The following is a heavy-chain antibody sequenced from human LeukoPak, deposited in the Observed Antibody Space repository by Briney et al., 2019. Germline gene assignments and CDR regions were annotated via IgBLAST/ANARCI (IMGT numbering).Heavy chain of an antibody. J-gene: IGHJ6*03. CDR3: ASSPNVVVVPAAMRNYYYYMDV. CDR2: IHTSGST. Sequence: SETLSLTCTVSGGSISSYYWSWIRQPAGKGLEWIGRIHTSGSTNYSPSLKSRVTISVDTSKNQFSLKLSSVTAADTAVYYCASSPNVVVVPAAMRNYYYYMDVWGKGTTVTISS. CDR1: GGSISSYY. D-gene: IGHD2-2*01. V-gene: IGHV4-4*07.